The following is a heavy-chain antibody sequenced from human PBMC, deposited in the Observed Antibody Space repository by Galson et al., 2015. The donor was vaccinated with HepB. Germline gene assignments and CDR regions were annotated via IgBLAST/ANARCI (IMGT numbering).Heavy chain of an antibody. Sequence: SLRLSCAASGFTFSSYSMNWVRQAPGKGLEWVSSISSSSSYIYYADSVKGRFTISRDNAKNSLYLQMNSLRAEDTAVYYCARGYSGSYEYYFDYWGQGTLVTVSS. J-gene: IGHJ4*02. V-gene: IGHV3-21*01. D-gene: IGHD1-26*01. CDR2: ISSSSSYI. CDR1: GFTFSSYS. CDR3: ARGYSGSYEYYFDY.